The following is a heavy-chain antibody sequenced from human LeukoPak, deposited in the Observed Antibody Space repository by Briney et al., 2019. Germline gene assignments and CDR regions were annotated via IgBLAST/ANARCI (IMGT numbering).Heavy chain of an antibody. CDR1: GYTSTGYY. CDR3: ARDSITILGVVYYYYYGMDV. V-gene: IGHV1-2*02. D-gene: IGHD3-3*01. CDR2: INPNSGGT. Sequence: ASVKVSCKASGYTSTGYYMHWVRQAPGQGLEWMGWINPNSGGTNYAQKFQGRVTMTRDTSISTAYMELSRLRSDDTAVYYCARDSITILGVVYYYYYGMDVWGQGTTVTVSS. J-gene: IGHJ6*02.